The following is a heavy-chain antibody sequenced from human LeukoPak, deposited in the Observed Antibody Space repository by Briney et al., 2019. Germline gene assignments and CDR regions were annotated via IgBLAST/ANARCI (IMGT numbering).Heavy chain of an antibody. Sequence: SETLSLTCTVSGGSISSSSYFWGWIRQPPGKGLEWIGSIYYSGSTYYNPSLKSRVTISVDTSKNQFSLKLTSVTASDTAVYHCARHRFGGFYYFDYWGQGTLVTVSS. CDR2: IYYSGST. D-gene: IGHD3-10*01. V-gene: IGHV4-39*01. CDR1: GGSISSSSYF. J-gene: IGHJ4*02. CDR3: ARHRFGGFYYFDY.